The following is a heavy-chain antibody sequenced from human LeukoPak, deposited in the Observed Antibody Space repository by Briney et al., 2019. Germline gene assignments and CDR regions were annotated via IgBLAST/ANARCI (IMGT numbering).Heavy chain of an antibody. CDR3: ARGQIVVVVAATSNWFDP. D-gene: IGHD2-15*01. J-gene: IGHJ5*02. CDR2: INHSGST. Sequence: PSETLSLTCAVYGGSFSGYYWSWIRQPPGKGLEWIGEINHSGSTNYNPSLKSRVTISVDTSKNQFSLKLSSVTAADTAVYYCARGQIVVVVAATSNWFDPWGQGTLVTVSS. CDR1: GGSFSGYY. V-gene: IGHV4-34*01.